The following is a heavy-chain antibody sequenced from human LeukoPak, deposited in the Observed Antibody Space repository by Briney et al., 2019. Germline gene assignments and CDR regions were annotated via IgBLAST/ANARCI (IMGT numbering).Heavy chain of an antibody. D-gene: IGHD3-22*01. CDR1: GGSISSYY. Sequence: SGTLSLTCTVPGGSISSYYWSWIRQPPGKGLEWIGYINYSGSTNYNPSLKSRVTISVDTSKNQFSLKLSSVTAADTAVYYCARLEKQYYYDSSGYLDYWGQGTLVTVSS. V-gene: IGHV4-59*08. CDR2: INYSGST. CDR3: ARLEKQYYYDSSGYLDY. J-gene: IGHJ4*02.